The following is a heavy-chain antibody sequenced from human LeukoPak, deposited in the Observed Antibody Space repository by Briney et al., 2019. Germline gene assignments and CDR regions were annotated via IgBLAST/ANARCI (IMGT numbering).Heavy chain of an antibody. CDR2: ISSSSTYT. D-gene: IGHD6-13*01. CDR1: GGSISSSN. Sequence: GTLSLTCAVSGGSISSSNWWSWVRQAPGKGLEWVSYISSSSTYTNYADSVKGRFTISRDNAKNTLSLQMNSLRDEDTAVYYCARIAAAGDFDYWGQGTLVTVSS. V-gene: IGHV3-11*06. J-gene: IGHJ4*02. CDR3: ARIAAAGDFDY.